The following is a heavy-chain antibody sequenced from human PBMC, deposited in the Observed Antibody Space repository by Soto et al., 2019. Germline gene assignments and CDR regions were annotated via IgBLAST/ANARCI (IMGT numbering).Heavy chain of an antibody. J-gene: IGHJ4*02. CDR1: GFTFSNYA. Sequence: QPGGSLRLSYAASGFTFSNYAVSWVRQSPGRGLEWVASISDRGGSTKYADSVNGRFTISRDNSRNTLFLQMDTLRAEDTAVYYCARLPYSYVSLYFFDFWGQGTLVTVSS. D-gene: IGHD5-18*01. CDR3: ARLPYSYVSLYFFDF. V-gene: IGHV3-23*01. CDR2: ISDRGGST.